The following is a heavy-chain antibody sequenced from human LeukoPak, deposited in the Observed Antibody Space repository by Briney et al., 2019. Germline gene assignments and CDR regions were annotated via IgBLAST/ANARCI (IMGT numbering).Heavy chain of an antibody. CDR3: ARLPLRSIAVGYYGMDV. J-gene: IGHJ6*02. CDR2: IIPIFGIA. Sequence: SVKVSCKASGYTFTSYDISWVRQAPGQGLEWMGGIIPIFGIANYAQKFQGRVTITADESTSTAYMELSSLRSEDTAVYYCARLPLRSIAVGYYGMDVWGQGTTVTVSS. V-gene: IGHV1-69*13. D-gene: IGHD6-6*01. CDR1: GYTFTSYD.